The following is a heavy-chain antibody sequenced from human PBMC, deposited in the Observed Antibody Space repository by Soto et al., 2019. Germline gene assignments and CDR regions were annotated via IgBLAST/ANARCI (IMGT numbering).Heavy chain of an antibody. Sequence: QVQLVQSGAEVKKPAASVKVSCKASGYTFTSYGISWVRQAPGQGLEWMGWISAYNGNTNYAQKLQGRVTMTTDTSTSTAYMELGSLRSDDTAVYYCARDQVLEWELLRGTFDYWGQGTLVTVSS. CDR2: ISAYNGNT. J-gene: IGHJ4*02. V-gene: IGHV1-18*01. CDR3: ARDQVLEWELLRGTFDY. D-gene: IGHD1-26*01. CDR1: GYTFTSYG.